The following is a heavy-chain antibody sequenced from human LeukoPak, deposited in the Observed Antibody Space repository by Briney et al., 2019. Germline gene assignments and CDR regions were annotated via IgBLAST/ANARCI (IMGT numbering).Heavy chain of an antibody. CDR2: ISPKSGGT. J-gene: IGHJ6*02. V-gene: IGHV1-2*02. CDR3: ARDSDLGMDV. Sequence: ASVKVSCKASGYTFTGYYMHWVRQAPGQGLEWMGWISPKSGGTTHAQKFQGRVNVTRDTSISTAYMELSRLTSDDTAVYYCARDSDLGMDVWGQGTTVTVSS. D-gene: IGHD3-3*01. CDR1: GYTFTGYY.